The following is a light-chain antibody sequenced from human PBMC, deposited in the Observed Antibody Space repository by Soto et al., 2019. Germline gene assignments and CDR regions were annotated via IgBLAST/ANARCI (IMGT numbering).Light chain of an antibody. J-gene: IGLJ1*01. CDR1: TSNIGRNT. V-gene: IGLV1-44*01. CDR2: SNN. CDR3: SSYTNINTRACV. Sequence: QSVLTQPPSASATPGQRVTISCSGSTSNIGRNTVNWYQQLPGTAPKLLIYSNNQRPSGVPDRFSGSKSGTSASLAISGLQSEDEADYYCSSYTNINTRACVFGTGTKVTVL.